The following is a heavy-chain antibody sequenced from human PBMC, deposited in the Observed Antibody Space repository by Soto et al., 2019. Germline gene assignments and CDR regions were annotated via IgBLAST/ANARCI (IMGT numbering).Heavy chain of an antibody. V-gene: IGHV4-31*03. CDR1: GGSISSGGYY. D-gene: IGHD6-13*01. CDR2: IYYSGST. Sequence: SETLSLTCTVSGGSISSGGYYWSWIRQHPGKGLEWIGYIYYSGSTYYNPSLKSRVTISVDTSKNQFSLKLSSVTAADTAVYYCARAWAAAGKGWFDPWGQGTLVTVSS. J-gene: IGHJ5*02. CDR3: ARAWAAAGKGWFDP.